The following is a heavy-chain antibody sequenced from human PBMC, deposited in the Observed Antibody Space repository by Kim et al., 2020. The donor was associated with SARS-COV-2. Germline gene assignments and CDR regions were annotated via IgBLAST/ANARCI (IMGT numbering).Heavy chain of an antibody. V-gene: IGHV4-59*11. D-gene: IGHD3-10*01. J-gene: IGHJ4*02. CDR2: IYYSGST. CDR3: ARSPVWFGESLHFDY. Sequence: SETLSLTCIVSGGSISNHYWSWIRQPPGKGLEWIGYIYYSGSTNYNPSLKSRVALSVDTSKNQFSLKLSSVTAADTAVYYCARSPVWFGESLHFDYWGQGTLVTVSS. CDR1: GGSISNHY.